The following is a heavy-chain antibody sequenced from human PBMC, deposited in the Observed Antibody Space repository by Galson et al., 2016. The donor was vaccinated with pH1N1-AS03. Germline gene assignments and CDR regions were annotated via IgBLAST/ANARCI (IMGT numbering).Heavy chain of an antibody. CDR2: ISGNGVST. V-gene: IGHV3-64*01. CDR3: ARGPVSYSNYWFPPPDY. J-gene: IGHJ4*02. CDR1: GFTFSSYA. Sequence: SLRLSCAASGFTFSSYAMYWVRQAPGKGLEYVSVISGNGVSTYYANSVKGRFTISRDNSKNTLYLQMGSLRAEDMAVYYCARGPVSYSNYWFPPPDYWVKGTLGTVSS. D-gene: IGHD6-13*01.